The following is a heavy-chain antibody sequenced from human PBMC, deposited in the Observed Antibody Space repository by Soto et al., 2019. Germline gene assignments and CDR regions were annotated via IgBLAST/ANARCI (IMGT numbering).Heavy chain of an antibody. CDR2: ISGSGGST. CDR1: GFTFSSYA. D-gene: IGHD3-22*01. V-gene: IGHV3-23*01. CDR3: AKRRDYYYDSSGYHY. Sequence: GGSLRLSCAASGFTFSSYAMSWVRQAPGKGLEWVSAISGSGGSTYYADSVKGRFTISRDNSKNTLYLQMNSLGDEDTAVYYCAKRRDYYYDSSGYHYWGQGTLVTVSS. J-gene: IGHJ4*02.